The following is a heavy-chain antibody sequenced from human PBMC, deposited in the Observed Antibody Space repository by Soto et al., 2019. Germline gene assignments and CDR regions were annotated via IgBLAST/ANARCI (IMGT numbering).Heavy chain of an antibody. J-gene: IGHJ6*02. Sequence: PGGSLRLSCAASGFTFSNYGMHWVRQTPGKGLEWVALILYDGSNKYYGDSVRGRFTISRDNSKNTLYLQVSSLRAEDTAVYYCAKSRHAYNFYFYYGMDVWGQGTTVTVSS. CDR3: AKSRHAYNFYFYYGMDV. V-gene: IGHV3-30*18. CDR2: ILYDGSNK. D-gene: IGHD2-2*01. CDR1: GFTFSNYG.